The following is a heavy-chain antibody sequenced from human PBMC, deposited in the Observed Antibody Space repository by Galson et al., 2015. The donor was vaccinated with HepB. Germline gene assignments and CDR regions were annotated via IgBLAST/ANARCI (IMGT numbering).Heavy chain of an antibody. D-gene: IGHD1-26*01. CDR3: ARGAGATKGVFDY. J-gene: IGHJ4*02. CDR1: GFTFNNYR. Sequence: SLRLSCAASGFTFNNYRMSWVRQAPGKGLEWVANIKPDGSEKTYADSVKGRFTVSRDNAENSLVLQMNTLRAEDTALYYCARGAGATKGVFDYWGQGTLVTVSS. V-gene: IGHV3-7*01. CDR2: IKPDGSEK.